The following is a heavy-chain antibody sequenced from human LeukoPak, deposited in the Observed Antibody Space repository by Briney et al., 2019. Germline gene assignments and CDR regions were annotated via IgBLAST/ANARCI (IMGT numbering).Heavy chain of an antibody. J-gene: IGHJ4*02. Sequence: GGSLRLSCAASGFTFSSYAMHWARQAPGRGLEWVAVISYDGSNKYYADSVKGRFTISRDNSKNTLYLQMNSLRAEDTAVYYCARDAPHRPYSGVDYWGQGTLVTVSS. D-gene: IGHD1-26*01. CDR2: ISYDGSNK. CDR3: ARDAPHRPYSGVDY. V-gene: IGHV3-30-3*01. CDR1: GFTFSSYA.